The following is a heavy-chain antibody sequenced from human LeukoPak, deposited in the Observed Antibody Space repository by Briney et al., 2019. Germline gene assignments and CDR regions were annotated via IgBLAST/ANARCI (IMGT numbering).Heavy chain of an antibody. V-gene: IGHV3-7*01. Sequence: PGGSLRLSCAASGLTFTTYWMTWVRQAPGGGREWVANIKEDGSAKYYVDSVKGRFTISRDNAKNSLFLQMNSLRVEDTAVYYCARGGAHFDYWGQGTLVTVSS. J-gene: IGHJ4*02. CDR3: ARGGAHFDY. CDR2: IKEDGSAK. CDR1: GLTFTTYW. D-gene: IGHD1-26*01.